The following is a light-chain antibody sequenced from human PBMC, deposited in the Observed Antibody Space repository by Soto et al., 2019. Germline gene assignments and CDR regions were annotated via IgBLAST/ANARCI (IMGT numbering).Light chain of an antibody. CDR2: DDN. J-gene: IGLJ2*01. Sequence: QSVLTQPPSVSAAPGQKVSISCSGSGSNIGSYSVSWYQPLPGTAPKLLMYDDNKRPSGIPDRFSGSKSGTSATLGITGLQTGDEADYYCATWDRILSVVVFGGGTQLTVL. CDR1: GSNIGSYS. CDR3: ATWDRILSVVV. V-gene: IGLV1-51*01.